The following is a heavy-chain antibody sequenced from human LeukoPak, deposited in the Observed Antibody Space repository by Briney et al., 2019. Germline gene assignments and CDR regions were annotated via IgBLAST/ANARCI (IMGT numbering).Heavy chain of an antibody. CDR1: GGSISSADYY. CDR2: LSGCGDYT. J-gene: IGHJ4*02. D-gene: IGHD3-3*01. Sequence: LSLTCTVSGGSISSADYYWSWVRQAPGKGLEWVSGLSGCGDYTYYADSVKGRFTISRDNSKSTLYLQMNSLRAEDTAIYYCAKDLRGYYDLEAFFDYWGLGTLVTVSS. CDR3: AKDLRGYYDLEAFFDY. V-gene: IGHV3-23*01.